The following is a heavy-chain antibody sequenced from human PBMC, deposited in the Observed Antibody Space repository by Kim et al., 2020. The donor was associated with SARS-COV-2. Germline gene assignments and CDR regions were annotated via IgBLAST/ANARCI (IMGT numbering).Heavy chain of an antibody. Sequence: ASVKVSCKASGYTFTSYYMHWVRQAPGQGLEWMGIINPSGGSTSYAQKFQGRVTMTRDTSTSTVYMELSSLRSEDTAVYYCARVGSPYLDRITIFGVARGYYYGMDVWGQGTTVTVSS. V-gene: IGHV1-46*01. CDR2: INPSGGST. CDR3: ARVGSPYLDRITIFGVARGYYYGMDV. D-gene: IGHD3-3*01. J-gene: IGHJ6*02. CDR1: GYTFTSYY.